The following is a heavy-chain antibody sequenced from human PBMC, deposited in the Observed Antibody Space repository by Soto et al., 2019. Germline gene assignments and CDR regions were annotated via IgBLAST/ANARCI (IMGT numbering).Heavy chain of an antibody. J-gene: IGHJ5*02. CDR1: GYTFTSYD. V-gene: IGHV1-8*01. CDR2: MNPNSGNT. D-gene: IGHD3-10*01. Sequence: QVQLVQSGAEVKKPGASVKVSCKASGYTFTSYDINWVRQATGQVLEWMGWMNPNSGNTGYAQKFQGRVTMTRNTSISTAYMELSSLRSEDPAVYYCARRRFSHGGFDPWGQGTLVTVSS. CDR3: ARRRFSHGGFDP.